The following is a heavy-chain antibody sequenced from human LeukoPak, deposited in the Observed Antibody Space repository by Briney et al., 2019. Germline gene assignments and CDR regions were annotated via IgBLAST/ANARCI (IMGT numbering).Heavy chain of an antibody. CDR1: GGSISSHY. CDR2: IYYSGST. J-gene: IGHJ4*02. CDR3: ARDIGAAADY. Sequence: SETLSLTCTVSGGSISSHYWSWIRQPPGKGLEWIGYIYYSGSTNYNPSLKSRVTISVDTSKNQFSLKLSSVTAADTAVYYCARDIGAAADYWGQGTLVTVSS. D-gene: IGHD5-12*01. V-gene: IGHV4-59*11.